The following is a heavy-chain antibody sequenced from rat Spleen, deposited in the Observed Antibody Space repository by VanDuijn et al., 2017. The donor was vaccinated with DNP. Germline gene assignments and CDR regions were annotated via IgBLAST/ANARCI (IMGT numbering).Heavy chain of an antibody. CDR3: ARKAPGWFAY. J-gene: IGHJ3*01. D-gene: IGHD3-1*01. Sequence: QLVESGGGLVQPGRSLKLSCSISGFTFSNYYMAWVRQTPEKGLEWVAAISTRGTRTYHLDSVKGRFTIFRDNAEGSLFLQLNRLKSEDTATYYCARKAPGWFAYCGQGTLVTVSS. CDR1: GFTFSNYY. V-gene: IGHV5-25*01. CDR2: ISTRGTRT.